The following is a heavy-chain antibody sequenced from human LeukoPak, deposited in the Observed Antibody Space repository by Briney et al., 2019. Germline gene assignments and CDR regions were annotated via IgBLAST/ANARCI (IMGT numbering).Heavy chain of an antibody. CDR3: ASWAYYYDSSGYSYFDY. V-gene: IGHV3-33*08. CDR1: GFTFSSYG. D-gene: IGHD3-22*01. Sequence: GRSLRLSCAASGFTFSSYGMHWVRQAPGKGLEWVAVIWYGGSNKYYADSVKGRFTISRDNSKNTLYLQMNSLRAEDTAVYYCASWAYYYDSSGYSYFDYWGQGTLVTVSS. J-gene: IGHJ4*02. CDR2: IWYGGSNK.